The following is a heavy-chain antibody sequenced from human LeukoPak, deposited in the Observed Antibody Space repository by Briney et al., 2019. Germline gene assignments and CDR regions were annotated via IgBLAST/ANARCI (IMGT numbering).Heavy chain of an antibody. CDR3: AREKYYYDSSGYNYYFDY. V-gene: IGHV3-7*01. J-gene: IGHJ4*02. Sequence: PGGSLRLSCAASGFTFSSYWMSWVRQAPGKGLEWMANIKQDGSEKYYVDSVKGRFTISRDNAKNSLYLQMNSLRAEDTAVYYCAREKYYYDSSGYNYYFDYWGQGTLVTVSS. D-gene: IGHD3-22*01. CDR1: GFTFSSYW. CDR2: IKQDGSEK.